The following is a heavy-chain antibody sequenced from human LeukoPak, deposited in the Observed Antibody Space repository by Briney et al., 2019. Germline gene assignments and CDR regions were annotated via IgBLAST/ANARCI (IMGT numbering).Heavy chain of an antibody. J-gene: IGHJ4*02. CDR3: ARGVLDRCSSTSCSDRGLDY. CDR1: GGTFNNSA. V-gene: IGHV1-69*05. Sequence: ASVKVSCKTSGGTFNNSAISWLRHAPGQGLEWRGGVIPIFGTATYAHTVQGRVTVTTDEPTSTAYMELSSLRSEDTAVYYCARGVLDRCSSTSCSDRGLDYWGQGTLVTVSS. D-gene: IGHD2-2*01. CDR2: VIPIFGTA.